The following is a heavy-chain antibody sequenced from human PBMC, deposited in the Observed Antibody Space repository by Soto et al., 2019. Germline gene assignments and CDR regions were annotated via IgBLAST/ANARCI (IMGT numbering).Heavy chain of an antibody. D-gene: IGHD1-26*01. J-gene: IGHJ4*02. CDR3: ARDAAVGLFDY. V-gene: IGHV1-18*01. CDR1: GYTFTSYG. Sequence: ASVKVSCKASGYTFTSYGISWVRQAPGQGLEWMGWISAYNGNTKYEQKLQGRVTMTIDTSTSTAYMELRSLRSDDTAVYYCARDAAVGLFDYWGQGTLVTVSS. CDR2: ISAYNGNT.